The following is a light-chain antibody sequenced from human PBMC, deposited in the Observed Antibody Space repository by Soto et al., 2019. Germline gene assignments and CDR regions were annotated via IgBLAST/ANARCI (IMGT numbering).Light chain of an antibody. Sequence: DIQMTQSPSTLSASVGDRVTITCRASQPISIWLAWYQQKPGKAPKLLIYKASILESGVPSRFRGSGSETDFTLTINSLQPDDFATYYCQQYKSFWTFGQGTKVEIK. CDR2: KAS. CDR1: QPISIW. J-gene: IGKJ1*01. V-gene: IGKV1-5*03. CDR3: QQYKSFWT.